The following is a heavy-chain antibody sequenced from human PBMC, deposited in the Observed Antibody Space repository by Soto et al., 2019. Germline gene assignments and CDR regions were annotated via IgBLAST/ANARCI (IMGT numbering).Heavy chain of an antibody. J-gene: IGHJ4*02. V-gene: IGHV3-23*01. CDR2: ISGSGGST. CDR3: AEGLRFLEWLLSEYYFDY. Sequence: GGSLRLSCAASGFTFSSYAMSWVRQAPGKGLEWVSAISGSGGSTYYADSVKGRFTISRDNSKNTLYLQMNSLRAEDTAVYYCAEGLRFLEWLLSEYYFDYWGQGTLVTVS. CDR1: GFTFSSYA. D-gene: IGHD3-3*01.